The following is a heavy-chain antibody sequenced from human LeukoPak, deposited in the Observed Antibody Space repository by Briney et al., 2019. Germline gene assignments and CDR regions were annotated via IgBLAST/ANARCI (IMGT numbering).Heavy chain of an antibody. V-gene: IGHV1-8*01. CDR1: GYTFTSYD. J-gene: IGHJ4*02. CDR2: INPNSGNT. CDR3: ARGGSRELQYSSSIFDY. D-gene: IGHD6-6*01. Sequence: ASVKVSCKASGYTFTSYDINWVRQATGQGLEWMGWINPNSGNTGYAQKFQGRVTMTRNTSISTAYMELSSLRSEDTAVYYCARGGSRELQYSSSIFDYWGQGTLVTVSS.